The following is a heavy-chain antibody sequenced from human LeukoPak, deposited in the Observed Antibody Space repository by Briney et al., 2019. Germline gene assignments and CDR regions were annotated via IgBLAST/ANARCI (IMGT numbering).Heavy chain of an antibody. CDR2: INHSGST. CDR3: ARGRQWPPFYYYYYGMDV. Sequence: SQTLSLTCAVSGGSISSGGYSWSWIRQPPGKGLEWIGEINHSGSTNYNPSLKSRVTISVDTSKNQFSLKLSSVTAADTAVYYCARGRQWPPFYYYYYGMDVWGQGTTVTVSS. J-gene: IGHJ6*02. V-gene: IGHV4-30-2*01. D-gene: IGHD6-19*01. CDR1: GGSISSGGYS.